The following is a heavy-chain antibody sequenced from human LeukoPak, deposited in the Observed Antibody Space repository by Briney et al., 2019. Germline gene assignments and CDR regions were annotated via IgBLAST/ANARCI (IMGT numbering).Heavy chain of an antibody. D-gene: IGHD6-6*01. J-gene: IGHJ4*02. Sequence: PGGSLRLSSAASGFTLSSYSMNWVRQAPGKGLEWVSYISSSSTHIYYADSVKGRFTISRDNARNSLYLQMNSLRAEDTAIYYCARSEHSSSSFDYWGQGTLVTVSS. CDR2: ISSSSTHI. CDR1: GFTLSSYS. V-gene: IGHV3-21*01. CDR3: ARSEHSSSSFDY.